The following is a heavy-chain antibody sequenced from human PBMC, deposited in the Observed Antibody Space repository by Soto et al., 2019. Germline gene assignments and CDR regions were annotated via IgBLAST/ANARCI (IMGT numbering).Heavy chain of an antibody. CDR3: ATAEDTAMVPFDY. Sequence: HPGGCVRLSCAASGVSFSSYAMSWVHQAPGRGLEWVSAISGSGGSTYYADSVKGRFTISRNNSKNTLYLQMNSLRAEDTAVYYCATAEDTAMVPFDYWGQGTLVTVSS. CDR1: GVSFSSYA. CDR2: ISGSGGST. V-gene: IGHV3-23*01. J-gene: IGHJ4*02. D-gene: IGHD5-18*01.